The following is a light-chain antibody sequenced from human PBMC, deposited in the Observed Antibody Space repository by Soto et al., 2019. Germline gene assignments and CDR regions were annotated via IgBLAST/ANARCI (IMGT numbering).Light chain of an antibody. CDR3: LQHNTYPWT. CDR1: QAIRND. CDR2: AAS. V-gene: IGKV1-17*01. Sequence: DIQMNQSPFSLSASVGDRVTITCRASQAIRNDLGWYQQKPGKAPKRLIYAASSLDSEVPLRFSGSGSGTEFALTISSLQPEDFATYYCLQHNTYPWTFGQGTKVDNK. J-gene: IGKJ1*01.